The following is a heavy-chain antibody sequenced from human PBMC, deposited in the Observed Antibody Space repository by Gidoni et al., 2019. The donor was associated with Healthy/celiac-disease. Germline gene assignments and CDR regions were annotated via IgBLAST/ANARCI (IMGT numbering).Heavy chain of an antibody. CDR3: ARDPHVWFGEHNWFDP. J-gene: IGHJ5*02. CDR1: GGTFSSYT. V-gene: IGHV1-69*08. D-gene: IGHD3-10*01. CDR2: IIPILGIA. Sequence: QVQLVQSGAEVKKPGSSVKVSCKASGGTFSSYTISWVRQAPGQGLEWMGRIIPILGIANYAQKFQGRVTITADKSTSTAYMELSSLRSEDTAVYYCARDPHVWFGEHNWFDPWGQGTLVTVSS.